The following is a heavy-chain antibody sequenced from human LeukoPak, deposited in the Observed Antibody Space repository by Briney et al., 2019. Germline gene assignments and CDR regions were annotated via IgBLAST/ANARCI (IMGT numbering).Heavy chain of an antibody. CDR1: GFTFSSYS. Sequence: GGSLRLSCAASGFTFSSYSMNLVRQALGKGLGRVSSINTSSNYISYADSVKGRFTISRDNAQNSLFLQMNSLRAEDTAVDYCARGYSSGWLFDYWGQGTLVTVSS. CDR2: INTSSNYI. J-gene: IGHJ4*02. V-gene: IGHV3-21*01. D-gene: IGHD6-19*01. CDR3: ARGYSSGWLFDY.